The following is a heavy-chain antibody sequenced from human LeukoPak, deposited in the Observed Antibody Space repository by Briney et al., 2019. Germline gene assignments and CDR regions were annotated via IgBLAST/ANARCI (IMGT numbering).Heavy chain of an antibody. CDR3: ARGVVGATTDY. D-gene: IGHD1-26*01. CDR2: IYHSGSN. CDR1: GGSFSGYY. Sequence: PSETLSLTCAVYGGSFSGYYWSWIRQPPGKGLEWIGEIYHSGSNNYNPSLKSRVTISVDTSKNQFSLKLSSVTAADTAVYYCARGVVGATTDYWGQGTLVTVSS. V-gene: IGHV4-34*01. J-gene: IGHJ4*02.